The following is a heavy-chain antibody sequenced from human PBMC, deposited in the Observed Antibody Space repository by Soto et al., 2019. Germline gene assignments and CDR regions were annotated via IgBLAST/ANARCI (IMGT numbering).Heavy chain of an antibody. CDR2: ISYSGST. J-gene: IGHJ4*01. CDR3: ARGVLH. Sequence: QVQLQESGPGLVQPSQTLSLTCTVSGGSISSGGYYWSWIRQHPGTGLEWIGHISYSGSTYYNTXLXSXXTLAVDTSRTQSCLIVNSVTAADQAVYYCARGVLHWGRGGLVTVSS. CDR1: GGSISSGGYY. V-gene: IGHV4-31*01.